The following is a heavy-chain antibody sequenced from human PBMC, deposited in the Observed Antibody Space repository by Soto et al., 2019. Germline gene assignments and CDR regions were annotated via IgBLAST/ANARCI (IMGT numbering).Heavy chain of an antibody. D-gene: IGHD3-22*01. J-gene: IGHJ6*02. V-gene: IGHV4-59*01. CDR3: ARTYSSSYSRYPVYYGMDV. CDR1: GYSISSYF. Sequence: PSETLSLTCTVSGYSISSYFWSWIRQPPGKGLEWIGCVYHSGSTNYSPSLKRRVSISVDTSKNQFSLRLTSVTAADTAVYYCARTYSSSYSRYPVYYGMDVWGQGTTVTVSS. CDR2: VYHSGST.